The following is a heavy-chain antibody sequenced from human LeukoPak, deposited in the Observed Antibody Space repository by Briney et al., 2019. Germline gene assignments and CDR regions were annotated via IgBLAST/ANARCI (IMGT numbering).Heavy chain of an antibody. V-gene: IGHV3-30-3*01. D-gene: IGHD1-26*01. CDR2: ISYDGSNK. CDR1: GFTFSSCT. J-gene: IGHJ4*02. CDR3: ARALVRWELDPSFDY. Sequence: PGRSLRLSCAASGFTFSSCTMHWVRQAPGKGLEWVAVISYDGSNKYYADSVKGRFTISRDNSKNTLYLQMNSLRAEDTAVYYCARALVRWELDPSFDYWGQGTLVTVSS.